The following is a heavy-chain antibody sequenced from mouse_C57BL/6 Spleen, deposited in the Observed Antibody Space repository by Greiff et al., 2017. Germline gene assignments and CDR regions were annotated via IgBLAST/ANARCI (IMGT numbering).Heavy chain of an antibody. D-gene: IGHD1-1*01. Sequence: VQLQESGAELMKPGASVKLSCKATGYTFTGYWIEWVKQRPGHGLEWIGEILPGSGSTNYNEKFKGKATFTADTSSNTAYMQLSSLTTEDSAIYYCARAGFCYGSSSAWFAYWGQGTLVTVSA. J-gene: IGHJ3*01. CDR1: GYTFTGYW. CDR2: ILPGSGST. CDR3: ARAGFCYGSSSAWFAY. V-gene: IGHV1-9*01.